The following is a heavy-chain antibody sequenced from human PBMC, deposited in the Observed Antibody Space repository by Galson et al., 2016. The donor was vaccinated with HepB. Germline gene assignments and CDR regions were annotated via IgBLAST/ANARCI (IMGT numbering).Heavy chain of an antibody. CDR1: GFTFSSYR. Sequence: SLRLSCAASGFTFSSYRMNWVRQAPGKGLEWVSSISSSSSYIYYADSVKGRFTISRDNAKNSLYLQMNSLRDEDTAVYYCAAWLLSGSYFLGAFDIWGQGTMVTVSS. V-gene: IGHV3-21*01. J-gene: IGHJ3*02. CDR3: AAWLLSGSYFLGAFDI. CDR2: ISSSSSYI. D-gene: IGHD1-26*01.